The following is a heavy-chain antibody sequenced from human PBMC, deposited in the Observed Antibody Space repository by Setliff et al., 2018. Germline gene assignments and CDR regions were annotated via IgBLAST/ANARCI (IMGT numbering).Heavy chain of an antibody. J-gene: IGHJ4*02. CDR1: GFTFSDYY. V-gene: IGHV3-11*06. CDR3: ARDNHGGAHDH. Sequence: GGSLRLSCAASGFTFSDYYMHWLRQAPGRGLEWVAYISATSLNTYYADSVKGRFTISRDNAEDSLYLQMNSLRADDTALYYCARDNHGGAHDHWGQGSLVTVSS. CDR2: ISATSLNT. D-gene: IGHD2-21*01.